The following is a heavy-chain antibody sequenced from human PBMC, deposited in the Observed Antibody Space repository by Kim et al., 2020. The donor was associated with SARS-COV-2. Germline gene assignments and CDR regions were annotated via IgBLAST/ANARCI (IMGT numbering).Heavy chain of an antibody. CDR1: GYTFTSYG. CDR3: ARGQITIFGVVILRFDY. CDR2: IGAYNGNT. J-gene: IGHJ4*02. V-gene: IGHV1-18*01. Sequence: ASVKVSCKASGYTFTSYGISWVRQAPGQGLEWMGWIGAYNGNTNYAQKLQGRVTMTTDTSTSTAYMELRSLRSDDTAVYYCARGQITIFGVVILRFDYWGQGTLVTVSS. D-gene: IGHD3-3*01.